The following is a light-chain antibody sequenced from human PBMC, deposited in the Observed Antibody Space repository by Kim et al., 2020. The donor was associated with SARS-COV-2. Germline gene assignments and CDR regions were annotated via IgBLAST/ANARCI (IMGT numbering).Light chain of an antibody. Sequence: ALGQTVRISCQGDSLRSFYATWYQKKPEQAPILVIYGKNNRPSGIPDRFSGSSSGNTASLTITGTQAGDEADYYCNSRDSNDNVVFGGGTQLTVL. V-gene: IGLV3-19*01. CDR3: NSRDSNDNVV. J-gene: IGLJ2*01. CDR1: SLRSFY. CDR2: GKN.